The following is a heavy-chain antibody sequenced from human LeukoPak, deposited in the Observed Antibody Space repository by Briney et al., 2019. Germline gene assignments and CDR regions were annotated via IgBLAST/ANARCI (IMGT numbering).Heavy chain of an antibody. V-gene: IGHV3-23*01. Sequence: PGGSLRLSCAASGFTFSSYAMSWVRQAPGKGLEWVSAISGSGGSTYYADSVKGRFTISRDNSKNTLYLQMNSLRAEDTAVYYCAATQPPYDFWSGYYTCFDYWGQGTLVTVSS. CDR3: AATQPPYDFWSGYYTCFDY. J-gene: IGHJ4*02. D-gene: IGHD3-3*01. CDR1: GFTFSSYA. CDR2: ISGSGGST.